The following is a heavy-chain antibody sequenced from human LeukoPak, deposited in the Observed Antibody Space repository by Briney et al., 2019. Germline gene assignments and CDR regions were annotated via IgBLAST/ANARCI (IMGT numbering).Heavy chain of an antibody. CDR1: GFTLGSYW. CDR3: ATEEGSNYYASSGSPDY. Sequence: GGSLRLSCAASGFTLGSYWMTWVRQAPRKGLEWAAAIKEDGSETYYVDSVKGRFTISRDSSKNTLYLQMNSLRAEDTAVYYCATEEGSNYYASSGSPDYWGQGTLVTVSS. V-gene: IGHV3-7*01. J-gene: IGHJ4*02. CDR2: IKEDGSET. D-gene: IGHD3-22*01.